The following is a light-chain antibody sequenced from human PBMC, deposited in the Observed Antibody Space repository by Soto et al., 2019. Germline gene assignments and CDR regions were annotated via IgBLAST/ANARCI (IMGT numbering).Light chain of an antibody. Sequence: DIQMTQSPSSLSASVGDRVTITCRASQSISTYLNCYQQKPGKAPKLLIYTASSLQSGVPSRLSGSGSGTDFTLTISSLQPEDVATYYCQKYNSVPLTFGGGTKVDI. CDR3: QKYNSVPLT. J-gene: IGKJ4*01. CDR2: TAS. V-gene: IGKV1-39*01. CDR1: QSISTY.